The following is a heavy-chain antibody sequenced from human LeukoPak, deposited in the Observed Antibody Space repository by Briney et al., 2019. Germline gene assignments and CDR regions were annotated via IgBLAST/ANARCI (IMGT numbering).Heavy chain of an antibody. V-gene: IGHV1-2*02. CDR1: GYTFTGYY. D-gene: IGHD6-13*01. CDR2: INPNSGGT. Sequence: GASVTVSCKASGYTFTGYYMHWVRQAPGQGLEWMGWINPNSGGTNYAQKFQGRVTMTRDTSISTAYMELSRLRSDGTAVYYCARGLGIAAAGTVHCWGQGTLVTVSS. CDR3: ARGLGIAAAGTVHC. J-gene: IGHJ4*02.